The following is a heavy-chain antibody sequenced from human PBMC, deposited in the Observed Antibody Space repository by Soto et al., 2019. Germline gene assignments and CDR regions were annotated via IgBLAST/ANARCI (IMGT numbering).Heavy chain of an antibody. V-gene: IGHV3-23*01. Sequence: GGSLRLSCAASGFAFSNYAMHWVRQAPGKGLEWVSSISTSIDATYYADSVKGRFAISRDDSKNTLYLQMNSLRAEDSAVYYCAKDRTVAARNFDYWGQGTQVTVSS. CDR1: GFAFSNYA. D-gene: IGHD6-6*01. J-gene: IGHJ4*02. CDR3: AKDRTVAARNFDY. CDR2: ISTSIDAT.